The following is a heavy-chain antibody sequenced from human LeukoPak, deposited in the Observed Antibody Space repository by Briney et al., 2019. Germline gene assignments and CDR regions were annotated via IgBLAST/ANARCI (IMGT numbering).Heavy chain of an antibody. V-gene: IGHV3-33*06. CDR3: TKIRALSGYDFDY. J-gene: IGHJ4*02. D-gene: IGHD5-12*01. CDR1: GFTFSDFG. Sequence: GGPLRLSCVASGFTFSDFGMHWVRQAPDKRLEWVAVIWYDGSRKYYAESVKGRFTISRDNSQNTLYLEMSSVRAEDTGLYYCTKIRALSGYDFDYWGQGTPVTVSS. CDR2: IWYDGSRK.